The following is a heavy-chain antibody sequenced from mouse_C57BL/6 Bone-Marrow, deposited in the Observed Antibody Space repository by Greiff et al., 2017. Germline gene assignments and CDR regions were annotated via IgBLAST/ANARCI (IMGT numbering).Heavy chain of an antibody. D-gene: IGHD1-1*01. CDR1: GFNIKDYY. V-gene: IGHV14-1*01. CDR3: TTDYGSPYDLDY. J-gene: IGHJ2*01. Sequence: VQLKESGAELVRPGASVKLSCTASGFNIKDYYMHWVKQRPEQGLEWIGRIDPEDGDTEYAPKFQGKATMTADTSSNTAYLQHSLLTSEYTAVYYCTTDYGSPYDLDYGGQGTTLTVSS. CDR2: IDPEDGDT.